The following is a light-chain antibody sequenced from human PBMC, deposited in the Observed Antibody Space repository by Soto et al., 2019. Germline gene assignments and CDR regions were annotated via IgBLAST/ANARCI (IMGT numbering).Light chain of an antibody. CDR2: GAS. J-gene: IGKJ1*01. Sequence: EIVMTQSPATLSVSPGERATLSCRASQSVSSNLAWYQQKPGQAPRLLIYGASTRATGIPARFSGSGSGTEFTLTISSLQSEYVAVYYCQQYNNWPRTFSQGTKVDIK. CDR1: QSVSSN. V-gene: IGKV3-15*01. CDR3: QQYNNWPRT.